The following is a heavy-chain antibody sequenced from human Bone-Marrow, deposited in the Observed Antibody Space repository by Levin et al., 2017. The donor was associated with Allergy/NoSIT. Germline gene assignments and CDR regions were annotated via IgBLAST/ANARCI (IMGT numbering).Heavy chain of an antibody. CDR3: ARYCSGGSCYPSRDDWYFDL. V-gene: IGHV1-69*13. D-gene: IGHD2-15*01. Sequence: ASVKVSCKASGGTFSSYAISWVRQAPGQGLEWMGGIIPIFGTANYAQKFQGRVTITADESTSTAYMELSSLRSEDTAVYYCARYCSGGSCYPSRDDWYFDLWGRGTLVTVSS. J-gene: IGHJ2*01. CDR1: GGTFSSYA. CDR2: IIPIFGTA.